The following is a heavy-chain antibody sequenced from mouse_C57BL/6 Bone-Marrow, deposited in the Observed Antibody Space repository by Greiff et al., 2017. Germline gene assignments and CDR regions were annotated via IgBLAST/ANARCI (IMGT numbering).Heavy chain of an antibody. CDR3: ARSAYYSNLYAMDY. Sequence: QVQLKQPGAELVMPGASVKLSCKASGYTFTSYWMHWVKQRPGQGLEWLGEIDPSDSYTNYNQKFKGKSTLTVDKSSSPAYMQLSSLTSEDSAVYYCARSAYYSNLYAMDYWGQGTSVTVSS. J-gene: IGHJ4*01. V-gene: IGHV1-69*01. D-gene: IGHD2-5*01. CDR2: IDPSDSYT. CDR1: GYTFTSYW.